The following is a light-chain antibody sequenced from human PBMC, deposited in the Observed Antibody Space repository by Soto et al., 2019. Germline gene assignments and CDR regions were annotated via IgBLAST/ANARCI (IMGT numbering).Light chain of an antibody. V-gene: IGKV3-20*01. J-gene: IGKJ1*01. CDR2: GAS. CDR1: QSVSNNY. CDR3: QQSYSTPWT. Sequence: EIVLTQSPGTLSLSPGERATLPCRASQSVSNNYLAWYQQKPGQAPRLLIYGASNRATGIPDRFSGSGSGTDFTLTISSLQPEDSATYYCQQSYSTPWTFGQGTKVDIK.